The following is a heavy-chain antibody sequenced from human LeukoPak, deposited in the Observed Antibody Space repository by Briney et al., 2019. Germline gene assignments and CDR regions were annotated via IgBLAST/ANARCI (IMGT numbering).Heavy chain of an antibody. V-gene: IGHV3-21*06. CDR2: VSSSSSYI. D-gene: IGHD6-19*01. CDR1: GFIFSTYT. J-gene: IGHJ4*02. Sequence: GGSLRLSCAASGFIFSTYTMNWVRQAPGKGLEWVSSVSSSSSYIYYAGSVKGRFTISRDNAKNSLYLQMNSLRAEDTAVYYCARGSADFDYWGQGTLVTVSS. CDR3: ARGSADFDY.